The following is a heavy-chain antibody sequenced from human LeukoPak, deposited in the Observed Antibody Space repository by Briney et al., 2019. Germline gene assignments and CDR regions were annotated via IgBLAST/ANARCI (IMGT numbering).Heavy chain of an antibody. V-gene: IGHV1-8*03. D-gene: IGHD2-15*01. CDR2: MNPNSGNT. CDR3: ARGDRVVAATLYYYYYMDV. J-gene: IGHJ6*03. CDR1: GYTFTSYD. Sequence: ASVKVSCKASGYTFTSYDINWVRQATGQGLEWMGWMNPNSGNTGYAQKFQGRVTITRNTSISTAYMELSSLRSEDTAVYYCARGDRVVAATLYYYYYMDVWGKGTTVTVSS.